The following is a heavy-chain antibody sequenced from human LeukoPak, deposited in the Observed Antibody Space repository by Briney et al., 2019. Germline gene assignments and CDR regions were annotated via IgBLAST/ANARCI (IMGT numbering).Heavy chain of an antibody. CDR1: GYTFTGYY. Sequence: GASVKVSCKASGYTFTGYYMHWVRQAPGQGLEWMGWINPNSGGTNYAQKFQGRVTMTRDTSISTAYMELSRLRSDDTAVYYCARGEGISITIFGAVLDYWGQGTLVTVSS. D-gene: IGHD3-3*01. J-gene: IGHJ4*02. CDR3: ARGEGISITIFGAVLDY. V-gene: IGHV1-2*02. CDR2: INPNSGGT.